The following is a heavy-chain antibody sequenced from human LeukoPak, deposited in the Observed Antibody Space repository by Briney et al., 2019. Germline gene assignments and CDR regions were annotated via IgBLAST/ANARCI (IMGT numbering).Heavy chain of an antibody. CDR3: ARDGPVVAATLYYYGMDV. D-gene: IGHD2-15*01. V-gene: IGHV4-34*01. Sequence: SETLSLTCAVYGGSFSGYYWSWIRQPPGKGLERIGEINHSGSTNYNPSLKSRVTISVDTSKNQFSLKLSSVTAADTAVYYCARDGPVVAATLYYYGMDVWGQGTTVTVSS. J-gene: IGHJ6*02. CDR2: INHSGST. CDR1: GGSFSGYY.